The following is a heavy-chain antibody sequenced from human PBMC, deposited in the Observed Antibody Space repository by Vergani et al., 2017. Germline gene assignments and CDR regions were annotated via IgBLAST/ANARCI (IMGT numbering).Heavy chain of an antibody. CDR1: GYTFTGYY. D-gene: IGHD6-19*01. CDR2: INPKNGLT. CDR3: ARVGYSSGWYRPYYFDY. Sequence: QVQLVQSGAEVKRPGASVKVSCKASGYTFTGYYLHWVRLAPGQGLEWMGWINPKNGLTKYAQRFQGRVSLTRDTSITTAFMELSSLRSDDTAMYYCARVGYSSGWYRPYYFDYWGQGTLVTVSS. J-gene: IGHJ4*02. V-gene: IGHV1-2*02.